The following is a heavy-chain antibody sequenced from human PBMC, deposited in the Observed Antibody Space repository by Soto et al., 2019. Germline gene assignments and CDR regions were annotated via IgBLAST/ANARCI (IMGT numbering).Heavy chain of an antibody. CDR3: ARTSAAGKYYYGMDV. Sequence: GESVKISCKGSGYGFTSYWIGWVRQMPGKGLEWMGIIYPGDSDTRYSPSFQGQVTISADKSISTAYLQWSSLKASDTAMYYCARTSAAGKYYYGMDVWGQGTTVTVSS. CDR1: GYGFTSYW. D-gene: IGHD6-13*01. J-gene: IGHJ6*02. V-gene: IGHV5-51*01. CDR2: IYPGDSDT.